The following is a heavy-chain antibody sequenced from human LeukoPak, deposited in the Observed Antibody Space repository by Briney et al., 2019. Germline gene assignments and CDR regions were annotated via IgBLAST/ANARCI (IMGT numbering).Heavy chain of an antibody. CDR2: ISNNGGST. CDR3: ARVAVAGCFDY. J-gene: IGHJ4*02. CDR1: GFTFSSYA. V-gene: IGHV3-64*02. D-gene: IGHD6-19*01. Sequence: GGSLRLSCAASGFTFSSYAMHWVRQAPGKGLEYVSAISNNGGSTYYADSVKGRFTISGDNSKNTLYLQMGSLRAEDMAVYYCARVAVAGCFDYWGQGTLVTVSS.